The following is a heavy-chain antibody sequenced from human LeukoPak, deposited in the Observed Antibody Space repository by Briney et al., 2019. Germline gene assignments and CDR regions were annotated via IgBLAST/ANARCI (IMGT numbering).Heavy chain of an antibody. CDR2: ITTSDGNT. V-gene: IGHV3-23*01. D-gene: IGHD7-27*01. Sequence: GSLRLSCAASGFTFSSYTMSWVRQAPGKGLEWVSTITTSDGNTYYADSVKGRFTVSRDNSKNTLYLQMNSLRAEDTAVYYCAKDGGLWVSAHWGDSWGRGTLVTVSS. CDR1: GFTFSSYT. J-gene: IGHJ4*02. CDR3: AKDGGLWVSAHWGDS.